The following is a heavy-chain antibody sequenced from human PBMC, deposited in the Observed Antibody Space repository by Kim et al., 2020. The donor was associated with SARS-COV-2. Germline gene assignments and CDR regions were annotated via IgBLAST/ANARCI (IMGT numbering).Heavy chain of an antibody. Sequence: GGSLRLSCAASGFTFSNAWMSWVRQAPGKGLEWVGRIKSKTDGGTTDYAAPVKGRFTISRDDSKNTLYLQMNSLKTEDTAVYYCTTTTVTLWSSPWGGYYYYGMDVWGQGTTVTVSS. J-gene: IGHJ6*02. CDR2: IKSKTDGGTT. CDR3: TTTTVTLWSSPWGGYYYYGMDV. V-gene: IGHV3-15*01. D-gene: IGHD4-17*01. CDR1: GFTFSNAW.